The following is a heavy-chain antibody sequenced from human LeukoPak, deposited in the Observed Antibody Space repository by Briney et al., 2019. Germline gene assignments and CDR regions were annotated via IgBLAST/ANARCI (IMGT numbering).Heavy chain of an antibody. D-gene: IGHD3-3*01. CDR2: INHSGST. CDR1: GGSFSGYY. Sequence: PSETLSLTCAVYGGSFSGYYWSWIRQPPGKGLEWIGEINHSGSTDYNPSLKSRVTISVDTSKNQFSLKLSSVTAADTAVYYCARVRGYGYYYMDVWGKGPRSPSP. V-gene: IGHV4-34*01. CDR3: ARVRGYGYYYMDV. J-gene: IGHJ6*03.